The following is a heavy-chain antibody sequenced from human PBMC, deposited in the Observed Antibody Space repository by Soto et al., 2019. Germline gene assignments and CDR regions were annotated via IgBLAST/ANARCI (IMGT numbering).Heavy chain of an antibody. D-gene: IGHD3-10*01. Sequence: SETLSLTCAVYGGSFSGYYWSWIRQHPGKGLEWIGYIYYSGSTYYNPSLKSRVTISVDTSKNQFSLKLSSVTAADTAVYYCASFGLLYYYGMDVWGQGTTVTVSS. J-gene: IGHJ6*02. CDR2: IYYSGST. CDR1: GGSFSGYY. CDR3: ASFGLLYYYGMDV. V-gene: IGHV4-31*11.